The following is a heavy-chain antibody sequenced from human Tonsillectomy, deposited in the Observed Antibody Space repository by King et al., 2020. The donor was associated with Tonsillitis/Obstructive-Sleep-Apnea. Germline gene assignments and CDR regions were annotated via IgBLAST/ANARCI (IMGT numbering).Heavy chain of an antibody. CDR2: INPSDGIT. J-gene: IGHJ4*02. CDR1: GYTFTRYY. V-gene: IGHV1-46*01. CDR3: ARDDKDDRYFDY. Sequence: QLVQSGAEVKKPGASVKVSCKAYGYTFTRYYIHWGRQAPGQGLEWMGIINPSDGITTYAQKFQGRVTMTRDTSTNTVHMELSSLRSEDTAVYYCARDDKDDRYFDYWGQGNLVTVSS. D-gene: IGHD2-15*01.